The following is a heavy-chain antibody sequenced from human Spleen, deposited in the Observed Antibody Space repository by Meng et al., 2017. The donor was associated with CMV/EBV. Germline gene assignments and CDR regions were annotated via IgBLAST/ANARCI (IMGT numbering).Heavy chain of an antibody. Sequence: GSLRLSCTVSGASISSSYWGWIRQPPGRGLEWIGYFSYTGSTNYNPSLKSRVTISVDTSNNQFSLKLSPVTAADTAVYYCARMISGYCSSTSCYHYFDYWGQGTLVTVSS. J-gene: IGHJ4*02. CDR3: ARMISGYCSSTSCYHYFDY. V-gene: IGHV4-59*01. D-gene: IGHD2-2*01. CDR1: GASISSSY. CDR2: FSYTGST.